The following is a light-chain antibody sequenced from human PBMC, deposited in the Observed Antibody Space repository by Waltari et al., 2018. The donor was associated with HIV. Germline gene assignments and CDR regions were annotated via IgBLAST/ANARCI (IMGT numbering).Light chain of an antibody. V-gene: IGLV3-1*01. J-gene: IGLJ1*01. Sequence: SYELTQPPSVSVSPGQTASITCSGHKFENKYACWYQQKPGQSPVLVIYLDNKRPSGIPERFSGSNSGNTATLTIRGTQAMDEADYYCQTWDSNTYVFGPGTKVTVL. CDR2: LDN. CDR1: KFENKY. CDR3: QTWDSNTYV.